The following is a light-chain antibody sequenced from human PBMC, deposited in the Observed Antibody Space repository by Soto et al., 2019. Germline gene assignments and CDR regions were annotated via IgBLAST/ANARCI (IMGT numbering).Light chain of an antibody. J-gene: IGKJ2*01. CDR3: QQYYSIPYT. Sequence: DIVMTQSPDSLAVSLGERATINCKSSQSVLYSSNNKNYLGRYQQKPGQSPNLLIYWASTRASGVPDRFSGSGSGKEFTLTISSLQAEDVAVYYCQQYYSIPYTFGQGTKLEIK. V-gene: IGKV4-1*01. CDR2: WAS. CDR1: QSVLYSSNNKNY.